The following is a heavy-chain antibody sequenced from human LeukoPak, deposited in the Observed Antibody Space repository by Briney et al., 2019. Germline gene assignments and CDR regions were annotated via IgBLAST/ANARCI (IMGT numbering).Heavy chain of an antibody. Sequence: SETLSLTCAVYGGSFSGYYWSWIRQPPGKGLEWIGEINHSGSTNYNPSLKSRVTISVDTSKNQFSLKLSSVTAADTAVYYCASITGTTRWFDPWGQGTLVTVSS. CDR1: GGSFSGYY. CDR2: INHSGST. CDR3: ASITGTTRWFDP. J-gene: IGHJ5*02. D-gene: IGHD1-7*01. V-gene: IGHV4-34*01.